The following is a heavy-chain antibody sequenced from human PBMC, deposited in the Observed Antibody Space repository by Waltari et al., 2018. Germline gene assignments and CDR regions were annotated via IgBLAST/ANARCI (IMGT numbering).Heavy chain of an antibody. Sequence: QLQLQESGPGLVKPSETLSLTCTVSGGSISSSSYYWGWIRQPPGKGLVWIGSIYYSGNTDYHRFLKRRGTISVDTSKNQFSLKLSSVTAADTAVYYCARHLHDSRGYYLHYFDYWGQGTLVTVSS. CDR1: GGSISSSSYY. J-gene: IGHJ4*02. CDR2: IYYSGNT. V-gene: IGHV4-39*01. D-gene: IGHD3-22*01. CDR3: ARHLHDSRGYYLHYFDY.